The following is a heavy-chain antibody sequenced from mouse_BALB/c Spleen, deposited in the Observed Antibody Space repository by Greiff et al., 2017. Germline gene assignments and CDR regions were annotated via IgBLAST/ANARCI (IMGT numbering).Heavy chain of an antibody. CDR3: ARHEDYDVRVWFAY. D-gene: IGHD2-4*01. J-gene: IGHJ3*01. CDR2: IRSKSNNYAT. V-gene: IGHV10-1*02. CDR1: GFTFNTYA. Sequence: EVKLMESGGGLVQPKGSLKLSCAASGFTFNTYAMNWVRQAPGKGLEWVARIRSKSNNYATYYADSVKDRFTISRDDSQSMLYLQMNNLKTEDTAMYYCARHEDYDVRVWFAYWGQGTLVTVSA.